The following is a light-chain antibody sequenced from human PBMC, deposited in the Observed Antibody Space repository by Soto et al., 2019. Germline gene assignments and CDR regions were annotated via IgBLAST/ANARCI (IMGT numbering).Light chain of an antibody. V-gene: IGKV1-39*01. CDR3: QQSYSPPGS. CDR2: AAS. Sequence: DIQMTQSPSSLSASVGDRVTITCRASQSISSYLNWYQQKPGKAPKLLIYAASSLQSGVPSRFRGGGSGTDSPLPISSLHPKDFATYYCQQSYSPPGSLGGGTKVNIK. J-gene: IGKJ4*01. CDR1: QSISSY.